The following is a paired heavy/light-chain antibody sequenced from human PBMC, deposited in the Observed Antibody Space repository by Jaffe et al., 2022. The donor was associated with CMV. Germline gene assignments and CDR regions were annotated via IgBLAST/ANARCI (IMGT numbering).Heavy chain of an antibody. J-gene: IGHJ4*02. CDR3: ARDRYTSNYGGFDF. CDR1: GFDFRSYW. V-gene: IGHV3-7*01. D-gene: IGHD1-7*01. Sequence: EVQLVESGGGLVQPGGSLRLSCAVSGFDFRSYWMTWVRQAPGKGLEWVANIREDGSEIKYVDSVKGRFTISRDNAKNSLYLLMNSLRAEDTALYYCARDRYTSNYGGFDFWGQGTLVTVSS. CDR2: IREDGSEI.
Light chain of an antibody. J-gene: IGKJ2*01. V-gene: IGKV1-5*03. CDR3: QHYNNFPYT. CDR2: KES. Sequence: DIQMTQSPSTLSASVGDRVTITCRASQSIGMWLAWYQQKPGKAPKLLIYKESSLQSGVPSRFSGSGSGTEFTLTISSLQPDDFATYYCQHYNNFPYTFGQGTKLEIK. CDR1: QSIGMW.